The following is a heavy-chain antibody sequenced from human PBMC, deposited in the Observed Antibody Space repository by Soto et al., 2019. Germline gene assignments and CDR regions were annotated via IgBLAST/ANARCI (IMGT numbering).Heavy chain of an antibody. D-gene: IGHD1-20*01. Sequence: EVQLVASGGGLVQPGGSLRLSCAASGFTFSRRWMHWVRQAPGKGLVWVSHINSDGTTTNYADSEKGRFTISRDNAKNTLYLQMNSLRAEDTAVYYCVADNSYGMDVWGQGTTVTVSS. CDR2: INSDGTTT. CDR3: VADNSYGMDV. V-gene: IGHV3-74*01. CDR1: GFTFSRRW. J-gene: IGHJ6*02.